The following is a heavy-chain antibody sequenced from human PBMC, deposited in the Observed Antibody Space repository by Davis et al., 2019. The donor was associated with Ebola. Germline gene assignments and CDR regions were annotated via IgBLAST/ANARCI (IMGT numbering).Heavy chain of an antibody. V-gene: IGHV1-46*01. CDR2: INPSGGST. Sequence: ASSLVFCNASAYTISSNYMHWLRQAPRQGLLWMGTINPSGGSTSYAKKFQGRVTMTRDTSTSTVYMELSSLRTEDTAVYYCARDTRHKDSGYDRGGMDVWGKGTTVTVSS. J-gene: IGHJ6*04. CDR1: AYTISSNY. D-gene: IGHD5-12*01. CDR3: ARDTRHKDSGYDRGGMDV.